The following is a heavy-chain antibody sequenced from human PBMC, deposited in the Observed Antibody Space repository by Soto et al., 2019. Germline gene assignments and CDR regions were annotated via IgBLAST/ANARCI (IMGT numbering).Heavy chain of an antibody. CDR1: GASVSGGSHY. J-gene: IGHJ4*02. V-gene: IGHV4-61*01. Sequence: SETLSLTCSVSGASVSGGSHYWSWIRQSPGKGLEWIGFIYYSGSTNYNPSLKSRVTISVDTSKNQFSLKVSSVTAADTAVYFCARDPLGYNSSHFFDQWGQGTLVTVSS. CDR3: ARDPLGYNSSHFFDQ. D-gene: IGHD6-6*01. CDR2: IYYSGST.